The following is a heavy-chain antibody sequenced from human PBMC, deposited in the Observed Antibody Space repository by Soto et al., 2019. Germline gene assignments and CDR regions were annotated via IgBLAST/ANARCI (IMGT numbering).Heavy chain of an antibody. CDR3: AREASIAGRPYWYFDL. J-gene: IGHJ2*01. V-gene: IGHV3-7*01. CDR2: IKQDGSEK. D-gene: IGHD6-6*01. CDR1: GFTFSNYQ. Sequence: PGGSLRLSCAASGFTFSNYQMSWVRQAPGKGLEWVANIKQDGSEKYYVASVKGRFTISRDNAKNSLSLQMNTLRAEDTAVYYCAREASIAGRPYWYFDLWGRGTLVTVSS.